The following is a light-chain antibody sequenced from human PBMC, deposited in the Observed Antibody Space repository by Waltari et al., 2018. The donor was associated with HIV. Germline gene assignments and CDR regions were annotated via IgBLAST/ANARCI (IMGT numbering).Light chain of an antibody. CDR3: QQFYNSPVT. V-gene: IGKV4-1*01. J-gene: IGKJ4*01. CDR2: WAS. Sequence: DIVMTQSPESLAVSLGERAAINCKPSQNILHRSNNKNSLVWYQQKPGQSPKLLIYWASTRESGVPDRFSGSGSGTNFTLTISSLQAEDVAIYYCQQFYNSPVTFGGGTRVEIK. CDR1: QNILHRSNNKNS.